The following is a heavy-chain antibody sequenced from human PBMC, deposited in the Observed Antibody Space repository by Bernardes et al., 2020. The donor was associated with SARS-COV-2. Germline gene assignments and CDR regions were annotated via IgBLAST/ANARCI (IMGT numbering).Heavy chain of an antibody. CDR2: IWYDGSNK. Sequence: GGSLRLSCAASGFTFSSYGMHWVRQAPGKGLEWVAVIWYDGSNKYYADSVKGRFTISRDNSKNTLYLQMNSLRAEDTAVYYCSGYLTPYYGMDVWGQGTTVTVSS. J-gene: IGHJ6*02. V-gene: IGHV3-30*02. D-gene: IGHD6-25*01. CDR3: SGYLTPYYGMDV. CDR1: GFTFSSYG.